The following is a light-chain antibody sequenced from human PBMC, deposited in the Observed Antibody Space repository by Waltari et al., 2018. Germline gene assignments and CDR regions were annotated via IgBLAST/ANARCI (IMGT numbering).Light chain of an antibody. J-gene: IGKJ1*01. CDR2: ASS. CDR1: QDISNS. Sequence: DIQMTQSPSSLSASAGDRLTISCRASQDISNSLAWYQQLPGKVPKLLISASSALQSGVPSRFSGSGSGSDFTLTINNLQTEDFATYYCQNYDRVPWTFGPGTKVDVK. CDR3: QNYDRVPWT. V-gene: IGKV1-27*01.